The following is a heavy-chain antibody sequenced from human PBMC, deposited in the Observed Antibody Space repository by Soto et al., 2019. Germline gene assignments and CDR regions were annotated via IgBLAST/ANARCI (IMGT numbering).Heavy chain of an antibody. Sequence: GGSLRLSCAASGFTFSSYAMHWVRQAPGKGLEWVAVISYDGSNKYYADSVKGRFTISRDNSKNTLYLQMNSLRAEDTAVYYCARDIVVVPAAMTHYYYYGMDVWGQGTTVTVSS. D-gene: IGHD2-2*01. CDR2: ISYDGSNK. CDR3: ARDIVVVPAAMTHYYYYGMDV. CDR1: GFTFSSYA. J-gene: IGHJ6*02. V-gene: IGHV3-30-3*01.